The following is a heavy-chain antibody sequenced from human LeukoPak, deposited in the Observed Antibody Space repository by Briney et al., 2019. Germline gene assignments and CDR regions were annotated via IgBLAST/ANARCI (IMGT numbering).Heavy chain of an antibody. CDR2: ISDSGGRT. CDR1: GITLSNYG. V-gene: IGHV3-23*01. D-gene: IGHD3-22*01. CDR3: AKRGVVIRVILVGFHKEAYYFDS. Sequence: GGSLRLSCAVSGITLSNYGMSWVRQAPGKGLEWVAGISDSGGRTKYADSVKGRFTISRDNSKNTLYLQMNSLRAEDTAVYFCAKRGVVIRVILVGFHKEAYYFDSWRQGALVTVSS. J-gene: IGHJ4*02.